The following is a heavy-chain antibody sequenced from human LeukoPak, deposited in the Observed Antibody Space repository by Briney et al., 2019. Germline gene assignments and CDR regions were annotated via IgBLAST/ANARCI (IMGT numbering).Heavy chain of an antibody. V-gene: IGHV4-59*08. CDR1: GGSITNYY. Sequence: SSETLSLTCTVSGGSITNYYLSWIRQPPGKELEWIGYIYYSGSTNYNPSLKSRVTISVDTSKNQFSLRLSSVTAADTAVYYCANTHIAARPFDYGGRGTLVTVSS. CDR2: IYYSGST. D-gene: IGHD6-6*01. J-gene: IGHJ4*02. CDR3: ANTHIAARPFDY.